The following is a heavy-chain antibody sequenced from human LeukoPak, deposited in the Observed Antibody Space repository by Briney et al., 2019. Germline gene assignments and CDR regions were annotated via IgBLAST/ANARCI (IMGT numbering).Heavy chain of an antibody. CDR1: GGSFRGYY. CDR3: ARGPFAPDV. J-gene: IGHJ6*02. CDR2: INYSAIT. Sequence: SETLSLTCGVYGGSFRGYYWSWISQPPGKGLEWIGDINYSAITNYNPSLKSRVTISLDTSKNQFSLKMTSVTAADTAVYYCARGPFAPDVWGQGTTVTVSS. V-gene: IGHV4-34*01.